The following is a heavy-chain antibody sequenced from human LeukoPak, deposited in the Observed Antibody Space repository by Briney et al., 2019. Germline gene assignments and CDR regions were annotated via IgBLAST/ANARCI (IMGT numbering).Heavy chain of an antibody. Sequence: PSETLSLTCSVSGESIIYSYWSWIRQPPGKGLEWIGYIHHSGTTNYNPSLKSRVSMSIDTSKNQFSLKLSSVTAADTAVYYCARHPAAAPTGFYGVDVWGLGTTVTVSS. D-gene: IGHD6-13*01. V-gene: IGHV4-59*08. J-gene: IGHJ6*02. CDR2: IHHSGTT. CDR3: ARHPAAAPTGFYGVDV. CDR1: GESIIYSY.